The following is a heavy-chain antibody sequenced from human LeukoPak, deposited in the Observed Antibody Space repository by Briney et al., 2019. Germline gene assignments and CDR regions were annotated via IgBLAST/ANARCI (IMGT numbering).Heavy chain of an antibody. CDR1: GFTFSSYA. CDR3: ASGISHKWLPPVS. Sequence: GGSLRLSCAASGFTFSSYAMSWVRQAPGKGLEWVSAISGSGGSTYYADSVKGRFAISRDNAKNTLYLQMNSLRAEDTAVYYCASGISHKWLPPVSWGQGTLVTVSS. CDR2: ISGSGGST. J-gene: IGHJ5*02. D-gene: IGHD3-22*01. V-gene: IGHV3-23*01.